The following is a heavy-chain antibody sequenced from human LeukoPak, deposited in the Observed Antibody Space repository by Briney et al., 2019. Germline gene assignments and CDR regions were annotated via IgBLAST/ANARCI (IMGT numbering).Heavy chain of an antibody. CDR2: VNPDSGGT. V-gene: IGHV1-2*02. CDR1: GYTFTGYY. J-gene: IGHJ4*02. Sequence: ASVKVSCKTSGYTFTGYYLHWVRQAPGQGLEWMGWVNPDSGGTNYAQKFQGRVTMTRDTSISTAYMELSRLRSDDTAVYYCARDRGSYCSGGSCTSQYWGQGTLVTVSS. CDR3: ARDRGSYCSGGSCTSQY. D-gene: IGHD2-15*01.